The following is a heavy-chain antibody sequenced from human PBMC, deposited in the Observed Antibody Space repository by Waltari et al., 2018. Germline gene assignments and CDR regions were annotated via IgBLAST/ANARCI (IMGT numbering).Heavy chain of an antibody. J-gene: IGHJ4*02. Sequence: QVQLVQSGAEVKKPGASVKVSCQASGSTFTSYAMHWVRQAPGQRLEWMGWINAGNGNTKYSQKFQGRVTITRDTSASTAYMELSSLRSKDTAVHYCARGDYSNYELDYWGQGTLVTVSS. CDR3: ARGDYSNYELDY. CDR2: INAGNGNT. V-gene: IGHV1-3*01. D-gene: IGHD4-4*01. CDR1: GSTFTSYA.